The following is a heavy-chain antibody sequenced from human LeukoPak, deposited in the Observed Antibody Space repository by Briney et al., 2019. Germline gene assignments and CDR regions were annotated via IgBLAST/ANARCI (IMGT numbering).Heavy chain of an antibody. CDR3: ARLKYYDILTGYHRNYYYYYMDV. V-gene: IGHV1-8*01. Sequence: GASVKVSCKASGHTFTSYDINWVRQATGQGLEWMGWMNPNSGNTGYAQKFQGRVTMTRNTSISTAYMELSSLRSEDTAVYYCARLKYYDILTGYHRNYYYYYMDVWGKGTTVTISS. CDR1: GHTFTSYD. D-gene: IGHD3-9*01. J-gene: IGHJ6*03. CDR2: MNPNSGNT.